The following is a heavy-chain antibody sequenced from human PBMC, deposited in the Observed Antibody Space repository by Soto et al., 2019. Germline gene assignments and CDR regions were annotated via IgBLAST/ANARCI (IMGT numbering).Heavy chain of an antibody. CDR1: GDSVSSNNVA. J-gene: IGHJ3*01. Sequence: PSQALSLTCAISGDSVSSNNVAWNWIRQSPSRGLEWLGRTYYTSKWYNDYAVSVKSRITINPDTSKNQFSLQLNSVTPEDTALYFCVRGRKCAFDVCAQGTMITVSS. CDR2: TYYTSKWYN. V-gene: IGHV6-1*01. CDR3: VRGRKCAFDV.